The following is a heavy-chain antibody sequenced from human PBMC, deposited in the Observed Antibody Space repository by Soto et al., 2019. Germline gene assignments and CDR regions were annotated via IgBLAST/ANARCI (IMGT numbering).Heavy chain of an antibody. CDR2: IYYSGST. D-gene: IGHD3-16*01. J-gene: IGHJ5*02. Sequence: PSETLSLTCTVSGGSISSYYWIWIRQPPGKGLEWIRYIYYSGSTNYNPSLKGRVTISVATSMNQLSMRLSSVTASDTAVYYCASDREVLRGRQHWFDPWDQGTRVTVAS. V-gene: IGHV4-59*01. CDR1: GGSISSYY. CDR3: ASDREVLRGRQHWFDP.